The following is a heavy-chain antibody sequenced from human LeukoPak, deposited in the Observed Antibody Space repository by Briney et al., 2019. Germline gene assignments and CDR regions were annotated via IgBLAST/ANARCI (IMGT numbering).Heavy chain of an antibody. CDR3: GRPNPDSSGYYGSFDT. Sequence: PSETLSLTCSVSGGSISSSSDYWGWVRQPPGKGLEWIGSIYHSETTYYNPSLKSRVIISVDTSKNQFSLKLNSVTAADTAVYYCGRPNPDSSGYYGSFDTWAREYWSPSPQ. D-gene: IGHD3-22*01. J-gene: IGHJ5*02. CDR1: GGSISSSSDY. CDR2: IYHSETT. V-gene: IGHV4-39*01.